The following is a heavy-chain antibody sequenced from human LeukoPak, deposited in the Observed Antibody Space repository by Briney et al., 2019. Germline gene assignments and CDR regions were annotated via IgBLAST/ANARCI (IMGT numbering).Heavy chain of an antibody. CDR1: GVSITNGYW. CDR3: ARVFGDYFPLFDY. D-gene: IGHD4-17*01. J-gene: IGHJ4*02. Sequence: SETLSLTCAVSGVSITNGYWWYWVRQIPGKGLEWIGEIYHNGRTKYNPSLKSRVSIFVDKSKNQFSLNLNSVTAADTAVYYCARVFGDYFPLFDYWGQGTLVTVSS. CDR2: IYHNGRT. V-gene: IGHV4-4*02.